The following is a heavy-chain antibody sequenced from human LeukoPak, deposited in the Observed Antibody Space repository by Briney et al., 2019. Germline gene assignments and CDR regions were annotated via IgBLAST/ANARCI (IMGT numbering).Heavy chain of an antibody. CDR3: ARFPSGSYYLSSRAFDT. Sequence: ASVKVSCKASGGTFSSYAISWVRQAPGQGLEWMGRIIPILGIANYAQKFQGRVTITADKSTSTAYMELSSLRSEDTAVYYCARFPSGSYYLSSRAFDTWGQGTMVTVSS. V-gene: IGHV1-69*04. CDR1: GGTFSSYA. D-gene: IGHD1-26*01. CDR2: IIPILGIA. J-gene: IGHJ3*02.